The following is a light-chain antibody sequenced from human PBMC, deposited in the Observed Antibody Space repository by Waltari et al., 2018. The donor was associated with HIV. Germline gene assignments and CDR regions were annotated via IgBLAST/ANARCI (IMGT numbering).Light chain of an antibody. CDR2: EVN. CDR3: ASYTVNSTGV. J-gene: IGLJ1*01. Sequence: QSALSQPASVSASPGQSVAISCSGSASDIGRYNYVSWYQQPPDRAPTLLLFEVNNRPSGISDRFSGSKSGTTASLTSSTVRTDDEADYYCASYTVNSTGVFGTGTKLSVL. CDR1: ASDIGRYNY. V-gene: IGLV2-14*01.